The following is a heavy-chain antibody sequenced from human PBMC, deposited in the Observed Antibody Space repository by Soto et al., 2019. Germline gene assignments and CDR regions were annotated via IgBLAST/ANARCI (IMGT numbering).Heavy chain of an antibody. CDR2: ISGTDPYM. D-gene: IGHD6-13*01. J-gene: IGHJ6*02. CDR1: GLTLSDYY. Sequence: QVQLVESGGGLVKHGGSLRLSWAASGLTLSDYYMSWVRQAQGKGLEWVSYISGTDPYMKYADAVRGRFTISRDNAKNSLYLQMNSLRDDDTAVYYCARGSSVRCMNVWRQGTPVTVSS. CDR3: ARGSSVRCMNV. V-gene: IGHV3-11*06.